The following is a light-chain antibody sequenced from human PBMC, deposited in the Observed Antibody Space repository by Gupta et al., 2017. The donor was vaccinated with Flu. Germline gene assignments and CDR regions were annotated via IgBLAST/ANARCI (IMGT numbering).Light chain of an antibody. CDR3: AAWDDSLNGTV. CDR1: NSNTGRNS. CDR2: SND. V-gene: IGLV1-44*01. J-gene: IGLJ3*02. Sequence: VLTQLPSVSGTHVQWVIISCSRRNSNTGRNSVNWYHHLPGTAPRLLIFSNDQRPSGVPDRFTASRSATSASLGSRGLQSEDEADYSCAAWDDSLNGTVFGGGTKLTVL.